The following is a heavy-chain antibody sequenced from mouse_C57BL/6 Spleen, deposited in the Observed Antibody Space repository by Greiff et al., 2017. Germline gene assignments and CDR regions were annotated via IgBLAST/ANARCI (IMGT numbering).Heavy chain of an antibody. CDR2: IYPSDSET. V-gene: IGHV1-61*01. D-gene: IGHD2-3*01. CDR1: GYTFTSYW. CDR3: AGGDGYYWYFDV. J-gene: IGHJ1*03. Sequence: QVQLQQPGAELVRPGSSVKLSCKASGYTFTSYWMDWVKQRPGQGLEWIGNIYPSDSETHYNQKFKDKATLTVDKTSSTAYMRLSSLTSEDSAVFYCAGGDGYYWYFDVWGTGTTVTVSS.